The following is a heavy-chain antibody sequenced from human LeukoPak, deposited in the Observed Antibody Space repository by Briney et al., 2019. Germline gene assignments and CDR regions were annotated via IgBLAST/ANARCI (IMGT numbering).Heavy chain of an antibody. CDR2: IYYRGST. V-gene: IGHV4-39*02. J-gene: IGHJ4*02. Sequence: KASETLSLTCTVSGGSISSSSYYWGWVRQPPGKGLEWVGTIYYRGSTYYNPPLKSRVTISVDTSKNHFSLKLSSVTAADTAVYHCARTHFPGYGCDYSFDYWGQGTLVTVSS. D-gene: IGHD5-12*01. CDR1: GGSISSSSYY. CDR3: ARTHFPGYGCDYSFDY.